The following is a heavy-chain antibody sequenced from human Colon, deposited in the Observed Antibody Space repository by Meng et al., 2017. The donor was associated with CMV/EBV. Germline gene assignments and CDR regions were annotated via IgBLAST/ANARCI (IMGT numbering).Heavy chain of an antibody. V-gene: IGHV1-69*02. J-gene: IGHJ3*02. CDR3: ATRSFYGGDAFDI. Sequence: SVTVSCKASGGTFRSHTIAWVRQAPGQGLEWMGRIIPILDIVNYAQKFQGRVTIAADKSTSTTYMELSSLTPEDTAVYYCATRSFYGGDAFDIWGQGTMVTVSS. CDR1: GGTFRSHT. CDR2: IIPILDIV. D-gene: IGHD3-16*02.